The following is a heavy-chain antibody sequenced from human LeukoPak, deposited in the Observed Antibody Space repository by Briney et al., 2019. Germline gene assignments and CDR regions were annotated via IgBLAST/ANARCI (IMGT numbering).Heavy chain of an antibody. Sequence: ASVKVSCKASGGTFSSYAISWVRQAPGQGLEWMGRIIPILGIANYAQKFQGRVTITADKSTSTAYMELSSLRSEDTAVYYCARARGYGGTSDTFDIWGQGTMVTVSS. J-gene: IGHJ3*02. CDR3: ARARGYGGTSDTFDI. D-gene: IGHD4-17*01. V-gene: IGHV1-69*04. CDR2: IIPILGIA. CDR1: GGTFSSYA.